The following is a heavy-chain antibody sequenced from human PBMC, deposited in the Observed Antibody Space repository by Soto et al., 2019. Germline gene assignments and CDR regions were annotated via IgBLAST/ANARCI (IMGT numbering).Heavy chain of an antibody. D-gene: IGHD2-2*01. Sequence: GGSLRLSXVASGFTFSGYWMSWVRQAPGKGLEWVANINRDGSEEHYVDSVKGRFTISRDNAKNSVYLQMDSLRGDDSAVYYCARHPGPRSASIRGLGWFDPWGQGTLVTVSS. CDR3: ARHPGPRSASIRGLGWFDP. CDR2: INRDGSEE. V-gene: IGHV3-7*03. CDR1: GFTFSGYW. J-gene: IGHJ5*02.